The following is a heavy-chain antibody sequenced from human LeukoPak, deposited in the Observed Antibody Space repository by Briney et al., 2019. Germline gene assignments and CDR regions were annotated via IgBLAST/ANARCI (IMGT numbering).Heavy chain of an antibody. Sequence: SETLSLTCAVYGGSFSGYYWSWIRQPPGKGLEWIGEINHSGSTNYNPSLKSRVTISVDTSKNQFSLKLSSVTAADTAVYYCASSDCSGGSCYPNLEYFQHWGQGTLVTVPS. CDR3: ASSDCSGGSCYPNLEYFQH. D-gene: IGHD2-15*01. CDR1: GGSFSGYY. V-gene: IGHV4-34*01. CDR2: INHSGST. J-gene: IGHJ1*01.